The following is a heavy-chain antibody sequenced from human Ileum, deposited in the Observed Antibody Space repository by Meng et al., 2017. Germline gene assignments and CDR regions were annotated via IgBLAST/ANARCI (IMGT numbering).Heavy chain of an antibody. Sequence: QVQLEQAGAEVKKPGASVKGSCKASGYTFTSYTMNWVRQAPGQGLEWMGWINTNTGNPTYAQGFTGRFVFSLDTSVSTAYLQINSLKAEDTAVYYCATDGSRGSSKYWGQGTLVTVSS. CDR3: ATDGSRGSSKY. J-gene: IGHJ4*02. CDR2: INTNTGNP. D-gene: IGHD2-15*01. CDR1: GYTFTSYT. V-gene: IGHV7-4-1*02.